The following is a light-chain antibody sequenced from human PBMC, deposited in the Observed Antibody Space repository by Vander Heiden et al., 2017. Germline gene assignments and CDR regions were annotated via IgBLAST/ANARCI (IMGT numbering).Light chain of an antibody. V-gene: IGLV2-23*01. CDR1: SSEVGSYKF. CDR2: EGI. J-gene: IGLJ1*01. Sequence: QYALTQPASVSGSPGQSLTISCTGTSSEVGSYKFVSCYQQHPGKAPKLIIYEGIKRPSGVSNRFSGSPSGNTASLTISGLQPEDEADYYCCSYVGSRVYVFGTGTKVTVL. CDR3: CSYVGSRVYV.